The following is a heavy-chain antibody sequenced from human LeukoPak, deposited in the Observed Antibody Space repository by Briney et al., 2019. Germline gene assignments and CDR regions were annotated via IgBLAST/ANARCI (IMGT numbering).Heavy chain of an antibody. CDR3: ARWDRVGGSPNPYFFDY. J-gene: IGHJ4*02. CDR2: IKQDGSER. CDR1: GFTFSDYY. D-gene: IGHD5-12*01. V-gene: IGHV3-7*04. Sequence: GGSLRLSCAASGFTFSDYYMSWIRQAPGKGLEWVANIKQDGSERDCVDSVKGRFTIYRDNAKNSLYLQMNSLRAEDTAVYYCARWDRVGGSPNPYFFDYWGQGTLLTVSS.